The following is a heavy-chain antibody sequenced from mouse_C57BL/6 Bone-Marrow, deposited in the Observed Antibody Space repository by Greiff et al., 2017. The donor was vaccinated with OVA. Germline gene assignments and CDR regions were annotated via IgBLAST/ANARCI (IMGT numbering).Heavy chain of an antibody. CDR2: IRLKSDNYAT. CDR1: GFTFSNYW. CDR3: TSGYFDV. J-gene: IGHJ1*03. V-gene: IGHV6-3*01. Sequence: EVHLVESGGGLVQPGGSMKLSCVASGFTFSNYWMNWVRQSPEKGLEWVAQIRLKSDNYATHYAASVKGRFTISRDDSKSSVYLQMNNLRAEDTGIYYCTSGYFDVWGTGTTVTVSS.